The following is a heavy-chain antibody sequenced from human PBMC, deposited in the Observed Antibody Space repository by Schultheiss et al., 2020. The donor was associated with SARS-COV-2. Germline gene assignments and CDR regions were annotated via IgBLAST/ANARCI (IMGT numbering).Heavy chain of an antibody. J-gene: IGHJ6*02. CDR1: GFTFSNAW. CDR2: ISGSGSST. V-gene: IGHV3-23*01. Sequence: GGSLRLSCAASGFTFSNAWMSWVRQAPGKGLEWVSAISGSGSSTYYADSVKGRFTISRDNSKNTLYLQMNSLRAEDTAVYYCARESDYDFWSGYYRGYYYYYGMDVWGQGTTVTVSS. D-gene: IGHD3-3*01. CDR3: ARESDYDFWSGYYRGYYYYYGMDV.